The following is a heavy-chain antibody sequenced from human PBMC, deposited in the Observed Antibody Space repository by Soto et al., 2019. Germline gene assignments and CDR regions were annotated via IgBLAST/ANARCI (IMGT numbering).Heavy chain of an antibody. V-gene: IGHV1-46*01. CDR2: INPSGGST. Sequence: ASVKVSCKASGYTFTSYYMHWVRQAPGQGLEWMGIINPSGGSTSYAQKFQGRVTMTRDTSTSTVYMELSSLRSEDTAVYYCARVRSRLEEGYYDSSGYPWGQGTLVTAPQ. CDR3: ARVRSRLEEGYYDSSGYP. J-gene: IGHJ5*02. D-gene: IGHD3-22*01. CDR1: GYTFTSYY.